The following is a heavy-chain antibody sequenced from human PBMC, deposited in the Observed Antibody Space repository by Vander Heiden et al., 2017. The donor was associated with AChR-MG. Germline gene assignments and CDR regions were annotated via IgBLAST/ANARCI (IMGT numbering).Heavy chain of an antibody. CDR3: ARGVAEAVADTGEGYYYGMDV. J-gene: IGHJ6*02. Sequence: QLQLQESGPGLLKPSQTLSLTCTVSGGSTSSSSYYWDGIRQAPGKGLEWIGSIYYSGSTYYDPSLKSRVTISVDTSKNQFSLKLSSVTAADTAVYYCARGVAEAVADTGEGYYYGMDVWGQGTTVTVSS. CDR1: GGSTSSSSYY. D-gene: IGHD6-19*01. V-gene: IGHV4-39*01. CDR2: IYYSGST.